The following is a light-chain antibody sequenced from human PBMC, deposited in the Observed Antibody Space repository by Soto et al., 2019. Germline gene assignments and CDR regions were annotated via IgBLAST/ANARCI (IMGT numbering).Light chain of an antibody. Sequence: DIVMTQSPDSLAVSLGERATINCKSSQSVLYSSNNKNYLAWYQQKRGLPPKLLIYWASTRESGVPDRFSGSGSGTDFTLTISSLQAEDVAVYYCQQYYSTPTWTFGQGTKVEIK. V-gene: IGKV4-1*01. CDR3: QQYYSTPTWT. CDR2: WAS. CDR1: QSVLYSSNNKNY. J-gene: IGKJ1*01.